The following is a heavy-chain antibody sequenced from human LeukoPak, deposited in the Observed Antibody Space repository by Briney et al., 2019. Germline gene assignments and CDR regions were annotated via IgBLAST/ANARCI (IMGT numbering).Heavy chain of an antibody. J-gene: IGHJ6*02. V-gene: IGHV1-46*01. D-gene: IGHD4-17*01. Sequence: ASVKVSCKASGYIFTSYYMHWVRQAPGQGLEWMGIINPSGGSTSYAQKFQGRVTMTRDTSTSTVYMELSSLRSEDTAVYYCASPVSTDGMDVWGQGTTVTVSS. CDR1: GYIFTSYY. CDR3: ASPVSTDGMDV. CDR2: INPSGGST.